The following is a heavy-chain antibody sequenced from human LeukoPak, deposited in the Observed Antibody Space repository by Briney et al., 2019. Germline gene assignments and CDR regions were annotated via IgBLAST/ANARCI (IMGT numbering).Heavy chain of an antibody. CDR3: ARSSLAVYFNY. CDR2: IFTRGTT. Sequence: SETLSLTCTVSGGSISRYYWSWIRQPAGKGLEWLGNIFTRGTTNYNASLESRLTISLDTARNQFSLSLRSVTAADTAIYFCARSSLAVYFNYWGQGTLVTASS. V-gene: IGHV4-4*07. CDR1: GGSISRYY. D-gene: IGHD6-19*01. J-gene: IGHJ4*02.